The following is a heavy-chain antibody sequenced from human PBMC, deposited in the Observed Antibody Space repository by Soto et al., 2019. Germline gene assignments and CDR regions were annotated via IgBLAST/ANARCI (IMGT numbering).Heavy chain of an antibody. CDR2: IYYSGNT. D-gene: IGHD3-10*01. CDR3: ARWARGVRYYYFDY. CDR1: GGSISSSSYY. J-gene: IGHJ4*02. V-gene: IGHV4-39*07. Sequence: SETLSLTCTVSGGSISSSSYYWGWIRQPPGKGLEWIGSIYYSGNTYYNPSLKSRVTISVDTSKNQFSLKLSSVTAADTAVYYCARWARGVRYYYFDYWGQGTLVTVSS.